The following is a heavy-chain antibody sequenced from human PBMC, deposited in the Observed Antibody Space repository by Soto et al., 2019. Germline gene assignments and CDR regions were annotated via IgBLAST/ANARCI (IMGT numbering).Heavy chain of an antibody. Sequence: QLQLQESGPGLVKPSETLSLTCTVSGDSVTISDYYWGWIRHPPGKGLEWIGSIHYSGSTYYNPSLKSRVTISGDTSKKQFSLKLTSVTAADAAVYYCVAHDSGGYYAEYWGQGTLVTVSA. CDR3: VAHDSGGYYAEY. CDR2: IHYSGST. D-gene: IGHD3-22*01. CDR1: GDSVTISDYY. V-gene: IGHV4-39*01. J-gene: IGHJ4*02.